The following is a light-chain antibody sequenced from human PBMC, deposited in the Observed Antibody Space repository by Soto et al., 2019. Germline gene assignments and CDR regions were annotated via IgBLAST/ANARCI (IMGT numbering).Light chain of an antibody. CDR2: GAT. CDR3: QQYDTYPIT. V-gene: IGKV1-16*02. J-gene: IGKJ5*01. Sequence: DIQMPQSPSSLSASVGARVTIECRASQDISSSLAWFPQEPGKAPRTLIYGATYRQTGVPSKFSGIGSGTHFALTINSLQPEDFATCYCQQYDTYPITFGQGTRLEIK. CDR1: QDISSS.